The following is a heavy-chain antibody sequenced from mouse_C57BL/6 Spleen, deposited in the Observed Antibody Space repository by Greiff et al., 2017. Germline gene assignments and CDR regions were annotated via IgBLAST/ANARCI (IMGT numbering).Heavy chain of an antibody. J-gene: IGHJ4*01. CDR3: ARSELRLYAMDY. CDR2: INPNNGGT. Sequence: VQLQQSGPELVKPGASVKISCKASGYTFTDYYMNWVKQSHGKSLEWIGDINPNNGGTSYNQKFKGKAPLTVDKSSSTAYMELRSLTSEDSAVYYCARSELRLYAMDYWGQGTSVTVSS. V-gene: IGHV1-26*01. CDR1: GYTFTDYY. D-gene: IGHD3-2*02.